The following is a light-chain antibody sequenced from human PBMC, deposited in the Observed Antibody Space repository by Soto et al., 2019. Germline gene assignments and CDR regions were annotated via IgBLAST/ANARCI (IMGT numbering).Light chain of an antibody. Sequence: QSALTQPASVSGSPGQSITISSTGTSSDVGGYNYVSWYQQHPGKAPKLMIFEVTNRPSGISNRFSGSRSGNTASLTISDLQAEDEAEYYCNSYTGSNTFVFGTGTKLTVL. CDR3: NSYTGSNTFV. V-gene: IGLV2-14*03. J-gene: IGLJ1*01. CDR2: EVT. CDR1: SSDVGGYNY.